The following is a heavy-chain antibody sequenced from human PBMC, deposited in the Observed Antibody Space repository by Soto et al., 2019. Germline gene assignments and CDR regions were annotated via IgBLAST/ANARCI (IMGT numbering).Heavy chain of an antibody. J-gene: IGHJ6*02. CDR3: ARCDYGYGMDV. V-gene: IGHV3-74*01. CDR2: INSDGST. D-gene: IGHD4-17*01. Sequence: GGSLRLSCAASGFTFSSYWMHWVRQAPGKGLVWVSRINSDGSTYYNPSLKSRLTISVDTSKNQFSLKLSSVTAADTAVYYCARCDYGYGMDVWGQGTTVTVSS. CDR1: GFTFSSYW.